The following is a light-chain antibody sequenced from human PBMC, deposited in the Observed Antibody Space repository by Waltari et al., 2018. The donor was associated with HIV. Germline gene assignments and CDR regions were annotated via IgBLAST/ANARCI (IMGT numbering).Light chain of an antibody. CDR2: EVT. CDR1: SSDVGTYNL. J-gene: IGLJ3*02. V-gene: IGLV2-23*02. CDR3: CSYATNNIFVV. Sequence: QSALAQPASVSGSPGQSITLSCTATSSDVGTYNLVSWYQQHPGKAPKLIIYEVTKRPSGISSRFSGSKSGVTASLTISGLQAEDEADYYCCSYATNNIFVVFGGGTKVTVL.